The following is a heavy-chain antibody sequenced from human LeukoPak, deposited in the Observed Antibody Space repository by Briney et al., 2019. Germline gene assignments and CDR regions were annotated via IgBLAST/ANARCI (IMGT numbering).Heavy chain of an antibody. D-gene: IGHD6-6*01. CDR3: AREAARPSFAY. Sequence: SETLSLTCTVSGDSIRRGFYWGWIRQPPGKGLEWIGSMFHSGSTYLNPSLRSRISISVDTSKNQFYLTLSSVSAADTAMYYCAREAARPSFAYWGQASLVTVSS. J-gene: IGHJ4*02. V-gene: IGHV4-38-2*02. CDR2: MFHSGST. CDR1: GDSIRRGFY.